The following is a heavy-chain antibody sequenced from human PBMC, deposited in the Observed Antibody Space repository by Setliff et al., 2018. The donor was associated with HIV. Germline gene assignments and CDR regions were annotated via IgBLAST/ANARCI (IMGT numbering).Heavy chain of an antibody. V-gene: IGHV4-59*01. J-gene: IGHJ4*02. CDR2: IYYSGST. CDR3: ARVPYSSGY. D-gene: IGHD6-19*01. CDR1: DDSMTSNY. Sequence: SETLSLTCTVSDDSMTSNYWSWIRQPPGKGLEWIGYIYYSGSTNYNPSLKSRVTISVDTSKNQFSLKLSSVTAEDTAVYYCARVPYSSGYWGQGTLVTVSS.